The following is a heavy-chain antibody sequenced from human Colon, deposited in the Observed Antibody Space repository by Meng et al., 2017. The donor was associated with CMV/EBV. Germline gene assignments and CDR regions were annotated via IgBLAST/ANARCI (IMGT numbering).Heavy chain of an antibody. CDR1: YR. CDR2: IRGSSIYI. V-gene: IGHV3-21*06. CDR3: ARALYDSLTGYSRYFDL. D-gene: IGHD3-9*01. Sequence: YRVFWVCQAPGRGLEWVWGIRGSSIYIFYADSLQRRSAISTANAENSLFLHMSSLRAEDTAVYYCARALYDSLTGYSRYFDLWGRGTLVTVSS. J-gene: IGHJ2*01.